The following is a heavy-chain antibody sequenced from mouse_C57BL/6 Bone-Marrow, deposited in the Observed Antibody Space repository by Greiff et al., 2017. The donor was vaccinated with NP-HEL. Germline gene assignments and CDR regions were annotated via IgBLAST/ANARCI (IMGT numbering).Heavy chain of an antibody. CDR1: GYTFTDYY. V-gene: IGHV1-75*01. J-gene: IGHJ2*01. CDR3: ARVGEGLPPFDY. D-gene: IGHD2-4*01. Sequence: QVQLKESGPELVKPGASVKISCKASGYTFTDYYINWVKQRPGQGLEWIGWIFPGSGSTYYNEKFKGKATLTVDKSSSTAYMLLSSLTSEDSAVYVCARVGEGLPPFDYWGQGTTLTVSS. CDR2: IFPGSGST.